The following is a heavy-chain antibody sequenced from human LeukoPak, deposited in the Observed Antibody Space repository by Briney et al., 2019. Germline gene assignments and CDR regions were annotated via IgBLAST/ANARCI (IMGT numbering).Heavy chain of an antibody. V-gene: IGHV1-18*01. CDR2: ISAYNGNT. CDR3: ARFAYYYGSGSYYNWFDY. Sequence: ASVKVSCKVSGYTFTSYGISWVRQAPGQGLEWMGWISAYNGNTNYAQKLQGRVTMTTDTSTSTAYMELRSLRSDDTAVYYCARFAYYYGSGSYYNWFDYWGQGTLVTVSS. J-gene: IGHJ4*02. CDR1: GYTFTSYG. D-gene: IGHD3-10*01.